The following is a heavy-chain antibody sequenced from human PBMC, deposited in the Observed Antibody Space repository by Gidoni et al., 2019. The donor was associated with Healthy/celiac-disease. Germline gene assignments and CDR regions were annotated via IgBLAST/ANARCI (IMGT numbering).Heavy chain of an antibody. V-gene: IGHV1-2*02. CDR2: INPNSGGT. CDR1: GYTYTGYY. Sequence: QVQLVPSGSEVKKPGASVKVSCKASGYTYTGYYMHWVRQAPGQGLEWMGWINPNSGGTNYAQKFQGRVTMTRDTSISTAYMELSRLRSDDTAVYYCAGGVGATTFYAFDIWGQGTMVTVSS. CDR3: AGGVGATTFYAFDI. J-gene: IGHJ3*02. D-gene: IGHD1-26*01.